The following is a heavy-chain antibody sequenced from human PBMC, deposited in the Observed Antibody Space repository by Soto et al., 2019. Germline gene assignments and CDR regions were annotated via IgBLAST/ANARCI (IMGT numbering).Heavy chain of an antibody. CDR1: GYTFTGYY. V-gene: IGHV1-2*02. CDR2: INPNSGGT. CDR3: ATYYTVKLYYYYYGMDV. D-gene: IGHD4-4*01. J-gene: IGHJ6*02. Sequence: ASVKVSCKASGYTFTGYYMHWVRQAPGQGLEWMGWINPNSGGTNYAQKFQGRVTMTRDTSISTAYMELSRLRSDDTAVYYCATYYTVKLYYYYYGMDVWGQGTKVTVSS.